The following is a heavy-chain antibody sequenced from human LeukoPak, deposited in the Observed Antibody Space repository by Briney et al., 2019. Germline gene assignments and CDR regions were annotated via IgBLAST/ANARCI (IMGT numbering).Heavy chain of an antibody. CDR3: AQQVVGTSDTFDI. Sequence: SETLSLTCSVSGASIRSFYWSWIRQPPGKGLEWIGYISHSGSTKYNPSLKSRATMSADTSKSQLSLRLDSVTAADTAVYFCAQQVVGTSDTFDIWGQGTMVTVSS. V-gene: IGHV4-59*01. CDR2: ISHSGST. CDR1: GASIRSFY. J-gene: IGHJ3*02. D-gene: IGHD6-13*01.